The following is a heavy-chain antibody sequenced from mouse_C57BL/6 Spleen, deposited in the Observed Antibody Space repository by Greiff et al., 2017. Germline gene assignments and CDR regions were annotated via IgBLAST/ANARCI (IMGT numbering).Heavy chain of an antibody. CDR3: ARDMDYGSLDY. Sequence: DVQLVESEGGLVQPGSSMKLSCTASGFTFSDYYMAWVRQVPEKGLEWVANINYDGSSTYYLDSLKSRFIISRDNAKNILYLQMSSLKSEDTATYYCARDMDYGSLDYWGQGTTRTVSS. CDR1: GFTFSDYY. J-gene: IGHJ2*01. V-gene: IGHV5-16*01. CDR2: INYDGSST. D-gene: IGHD1-1*01.